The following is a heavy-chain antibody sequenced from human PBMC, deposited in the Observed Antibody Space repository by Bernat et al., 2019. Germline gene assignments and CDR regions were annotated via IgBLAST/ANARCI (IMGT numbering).Heavy chain of an antibody. CDR2: ISTSSSYI. V-gene: IGHV3-21*05. Sequence: EVQLVESGGGLVKPGGSLRLSCAASGFTFSTYSMNWVRQAPGKGLEWVSDISTSSSYIYYADSVKGRFTISRDDAKNTLYLQMNSLRAEDTAVYYCACRGDVVIVRAALQFDYWGQGTLVTVSS. D-gene: IGHD2-2*01. J-gene: IGHJ4*02. CDR1: GFTFSTYS. CDR3: ACRGDVVIVRAALQFDY.